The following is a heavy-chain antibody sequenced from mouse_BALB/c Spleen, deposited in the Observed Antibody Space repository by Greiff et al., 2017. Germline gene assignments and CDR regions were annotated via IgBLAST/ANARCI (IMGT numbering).Heavy chain of an antibody. D-gene: IGHD6-2*01. V-gene: IGHV14-3*02. CDR3: ARKSYFDY. Sequence: VHVKQSGAELVKPGASVKLSCTASGFNIKDTYMHWVKQRPEQGLEWIGRIDPANGNTKYDPKFQGKATITADTSSNTAYLQLSSLTSEDTAVYYCARKSYFDYWGQGTTLTVSS. CDR2: IDPANGNT. J-gene: IGHJ2*01. CDR1: GFNIKDTY.